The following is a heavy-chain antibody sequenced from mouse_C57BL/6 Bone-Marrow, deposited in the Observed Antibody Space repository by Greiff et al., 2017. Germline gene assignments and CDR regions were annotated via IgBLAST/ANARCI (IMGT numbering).Heavy chain of an antibody. Sequence: QVQLKESGAELARPGASVKMSCKASGYTFTSYTMHWVKQRPGQGLEWIGYINPSSGYTKYNQKFKEKATLTADKSSSTAYMQLSSLTSEDSAVYYCARSRPYYYAMDYWGQGTSVTVSS. CDR1: GYTFTSYT. CDR3: ARSRPYYYAMDY. CDR2: INPSSGYT. J-gene: IGHJ4*01. V-gene: IGHV1-4*01.